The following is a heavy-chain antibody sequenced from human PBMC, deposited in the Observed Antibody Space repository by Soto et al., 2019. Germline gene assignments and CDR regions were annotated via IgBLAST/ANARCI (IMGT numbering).Heavy chain of an antibody. V-gene: IGHV3-33*01. CDR2: IWYDGSNK. CDR1: GFTFSGHA. D-gene: IGHD3-9*01. CDR3: ARDGQGLAPYALDV. Sequence: QVQLVESGGGVAQPGRSLRLSCTVSGFTFSGHAMHWVRQAPGKGLEWVTQIWYDGSNKYYAESVKGRFTISRDNSKNTLYLRMNSLRVEERAVYYCARDGQGLAPYALDVWGQGTAVTVSS. J-gene: IGHJ6*02.